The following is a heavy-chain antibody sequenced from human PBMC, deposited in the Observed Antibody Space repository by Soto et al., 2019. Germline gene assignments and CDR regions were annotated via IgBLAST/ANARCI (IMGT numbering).Heavy chain of an antibody. Sequence: EASVKVSCKASGYTFTGYYMHWVRQAPGQGLEWMGWINPNSGGTNYAQKFQGWVTMTRDTSISTAYMELSRLRSDDTAVYYCARGGGSNYYYGMDVWGQGTTVTDS. CDR3: ARGGGSNYYYGMDV. CDR1: GYTFTGYY. J-gene: IGHJ6*02. D-gene: IGHD1-26*01. CDR2: INPNSGGT. V-gene: IGHV1-2*04.